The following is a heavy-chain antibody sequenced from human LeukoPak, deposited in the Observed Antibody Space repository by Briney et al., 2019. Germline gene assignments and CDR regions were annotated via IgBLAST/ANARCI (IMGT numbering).Heavy chain of an antibody. Sequence: SETLSPTCTVSGGSISSYYWSWIRQPAGKGLEWIGRIYTIGSTNYNPSLKSRVTMSVDTSKNQFSLKLSSVTAADTAVYYCARGGSGSYTPNYYGMDVWGQGTTVTVSS. CDR1: GGSISSYY. CDR2: IYTIGST. CDR3: ARGGSGSYTPNYYGMDV. V-gene: IGHV4-4*07. D-gene: IGHD3-10*01. J-gene: IGHJ6*02.